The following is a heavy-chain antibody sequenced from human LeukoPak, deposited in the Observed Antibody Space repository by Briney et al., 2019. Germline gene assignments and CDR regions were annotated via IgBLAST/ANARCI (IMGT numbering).Heavy chain of an antibody. Sequence: FTATASGSSNSYGGYYGSQAPQHPLSCLEWIGYIYYSGSTYYNPSLKSRATISVDTSKNQFSLKLSSVTAADTAVYYCARDLFLWYFDLWGRGTLVTVSS. CDR1: GSSNSYGGYY. J-gene: IGHJ2*01. CDR2: IYYSGST. D-gene: IGHD2-21*01. V-gene: IGHV4-31*03. CDR3: ARDLFLWYFDL.